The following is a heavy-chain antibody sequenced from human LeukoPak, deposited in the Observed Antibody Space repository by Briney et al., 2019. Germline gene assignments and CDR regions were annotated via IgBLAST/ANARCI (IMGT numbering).Heavy chain of an antibody. CDR2: TYYRSKWFN. J-gene: IGHJ4*02. CDR1: GDSVSSKSAA. CDR3: ARTRSIFDS. V-gene: IGHV6-1*01. Sequence: SQTLSLTCAISGDSVSSKSAAWNRIRQSPSRGLEWLGRTYYRSKWFNDYAVSVKSRITIKPDTSKNQFSLQLNSVTPEDTAVYYCARTRSIFDSWGQGTLVTVSS.